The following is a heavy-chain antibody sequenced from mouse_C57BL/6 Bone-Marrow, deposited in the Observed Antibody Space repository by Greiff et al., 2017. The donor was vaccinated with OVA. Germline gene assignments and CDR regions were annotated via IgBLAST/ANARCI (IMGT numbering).Heavy chain of an antibody. J-gene: IGHJ2*01. CDR2: IDPSDSYT. CDR1: GYTFTSYW. V-gene: IGHV1-59*01. CDR3: ARAYYRGYFDY. D-gene: IGHD2-10*01. Sequence: QVQLQQPGAELVRPGTSVKLSCKASGYTFTSYWMHWVKQRPGQGLEWIGVIDPSDSYTNYNQKFKGKATLTVDTSSSPAYMQLSSLTSEDSAVYVFARAYYRGYFDYWGQGTTLTVSS.